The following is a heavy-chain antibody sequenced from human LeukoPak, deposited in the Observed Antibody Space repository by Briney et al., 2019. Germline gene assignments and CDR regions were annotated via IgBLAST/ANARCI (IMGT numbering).Heavy chain of an antibody. Sequence: SVKVSCKASGRSFSTYAISWVRQAPGQGLEWMGGIIPTFGTTNYAQKFQGRVTITTDEVTTTAYTAYMELSSLRSEDTAVYYCSNNAFGDYAFDYWGHGTLVTVSS. D-gene: IGHD4-17*01. CDR2: IIPTFGTT. V-gene: IGHV1-69*05. CDR3: SNNAFGDYAFDY. CDR1: GRSFSTYA. J-gene: IGHJ4*01.